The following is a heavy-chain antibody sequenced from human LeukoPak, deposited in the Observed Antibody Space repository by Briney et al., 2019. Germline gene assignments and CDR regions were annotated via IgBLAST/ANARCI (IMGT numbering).Heavy chain of an antibody. J-gene: IGHJ4*02. Sequence: GGSLRLSCAASGFTFSSYAMSWVRQAPGKGLEWVSGLSGSGINTYYADSVKGRFTISRDNPKNTLYLQMNSLRAEDTAVYYCATEKGDSPDYWGQGTLVTVSS. D-gene: IGHD2-21*01. CDR2: LSGSGINT. CDR1: GFTFSSYA. CDR3: ATEKGDSPDY. V-gene: IGHV3-23*01.